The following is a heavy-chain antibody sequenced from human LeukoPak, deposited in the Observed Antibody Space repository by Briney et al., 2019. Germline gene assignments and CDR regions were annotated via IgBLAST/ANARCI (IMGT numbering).Heavy chain of an antibody. V-gene: IGHV3-53*01. CDR1: GFTVSSNY. CDR3: ARVAFTIQGMAFDI. CDR2: IYSGGST. Sequence: QSGGSLRLSCAASGFTVSSNYMSWVRQAPGKGLEWVSVIYSGGSTYYADSVKGRFTISRDNSKNTLYLQMNSLRAEDTAVYYCARVAFTIQGMAFDIWGQGTMVTVSS. D-gene: IGHD3-3*01. J-gene: IGHJ3*02.